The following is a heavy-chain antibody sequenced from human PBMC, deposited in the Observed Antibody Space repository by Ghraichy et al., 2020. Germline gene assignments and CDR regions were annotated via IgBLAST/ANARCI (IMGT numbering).Heavy chain of an antibody. CDR3: ARDLDTAMVRDAYYYYGMDV. V-gene: IGHV3-21*01. CDR1: GFTFSSYS. Sequence: LTCAASGFTFSSYSMNWVRQAPGKGLEWVSSISSSSSYIYYADSVKGRFTISRDNAKNSLYLQMNSLRAEDTAVYYCARDLDTAMVRDAYYYYGMDVWGQGTTVTVSS. J-gene: IGHJ6*02. D-gene: IGHD5-18*01. CDR2: ISSSSSYI.